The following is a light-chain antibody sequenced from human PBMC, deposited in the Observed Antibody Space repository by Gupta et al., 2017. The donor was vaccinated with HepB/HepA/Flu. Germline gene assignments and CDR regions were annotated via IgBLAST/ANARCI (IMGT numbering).Light chain of an antibody. CDR3: SSYTSSSTWV. J-gene: IGLJ1*01. V-gene: IGLV2-14*01. CDR2: DVS. CDR1: SSDVGGYNY. Sequence: QSALTQPASVFGSPGQSITISCTGTSSDVGGYNYVSWYQQHPGKAPKLMIYDVSNRPAGVSNRFSGSKSGNTAYLTISGLQAEDEADYYCSSYTSSSTWVFGTGTKVTVL.